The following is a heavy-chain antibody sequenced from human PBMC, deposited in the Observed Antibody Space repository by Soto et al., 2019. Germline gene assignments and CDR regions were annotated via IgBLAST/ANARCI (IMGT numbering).Heavy chain of an antibody. CDR2: VYISGST. CDR1: GGSVSSGDYY. J-gene: IGHJ5*02. V-gene: IGHV4-61*08. D-gene: IGHD5-18*01. CDR3: ARIPVDTYMINWFDP. Sequence: QVQLQESGPGLVKPSETLSLTCAVSGGSVSSGDYYWSWIRQPPGKGLEWIGHVYISGSTNYNPSLKSRVTISIDTSNNQCSLKLTSVTAADTAVYYCARIPVDTYMINWFDPWGQGTLVTVSS.